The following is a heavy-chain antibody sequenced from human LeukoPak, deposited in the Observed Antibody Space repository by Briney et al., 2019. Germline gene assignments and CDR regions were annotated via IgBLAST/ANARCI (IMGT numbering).Heavy chain of an antibody. J-gene: IGHJ4*02. CDR1: GFSFSDAW. CDR3: TTRSPARYCTDGACYSSADY. D-gene: IGHD2-15*01. V-gene: IGHV3-15*07. Sequence: GGSLRLFCAASGFSFSDAWMNWVRQAPGKGLEWVGHIRSKADGGTPDYIAPVKGRFTISRDDSKDTLYLQMNSLITEDTGMYYCTTRSPARYCTDGACYSSADYWGQGTLVAVSS. CDR2: IRSKADGGTP.